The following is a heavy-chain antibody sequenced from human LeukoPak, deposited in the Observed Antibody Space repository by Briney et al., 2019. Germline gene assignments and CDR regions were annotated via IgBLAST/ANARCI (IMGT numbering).Heavy chain of an antibody. V-gene: IGHV1-8*01. D-gene: IGHD6-13*01. CDR2: MNPSSGDT. CDR1: GYTFTNYD. Sequence: ASVKVSCKASGYTFTNYDVNWVRQATGQGLEWMGWMNPSSGDTGYAQKFQGRVTMTRDTSISTAYMELSSLRSEDTAVYYCARELTAADDAFDIWGQGTMVTVSS. J-gene: IGHJ3*02. CDR3: ARELTAADDAFDI.